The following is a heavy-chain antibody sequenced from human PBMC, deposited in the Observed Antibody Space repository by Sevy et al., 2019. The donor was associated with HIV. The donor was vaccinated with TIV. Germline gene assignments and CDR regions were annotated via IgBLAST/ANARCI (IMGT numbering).Heavy chain of an antibody. CDR2: ISFDGSNK. Sequence: GGSLRLSCAASGFTFNGYTLHWVRQAPGKGLEWVAVISFDGSNKYYVDSVKGRFTISRDNSKNTLYLQMNSLRPEDTAVYYCARGGWDIVVVPASFDIWGQGTMVTVSS. J-gene: IGHJ3*02. D-gene: IGHD2-2*01. CDR3: ARGGWDIVVVPASFDI. CDR1: GFTFNGYT. V-gene: IGHV3-30-3*01.